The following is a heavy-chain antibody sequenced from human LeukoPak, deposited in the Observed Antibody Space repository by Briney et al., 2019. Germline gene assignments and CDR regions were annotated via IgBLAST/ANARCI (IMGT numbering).Heavy chain of an antibody. CDR3: ARGQPGVAAAGNLDY. CDR2: ISAYNGNT. CDR1: GYTFTSYG. Sequence: GASVKVSCKASGYTFTSYGISWVRQAPGQGLEWMGWISAYNGNTNYAQKLQGRVTMTTDTSTSTAYMELSSLRSEDTAVYYCARGQPGVAAAGNLDYWGQGTLVTVSS. D-gene: IGHD6-13*01. J-gene: IGHJ4*02. V-gene: IGHV1-18*01.